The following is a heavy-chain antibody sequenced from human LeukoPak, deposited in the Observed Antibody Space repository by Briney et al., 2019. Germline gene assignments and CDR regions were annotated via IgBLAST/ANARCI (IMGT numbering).Heavy chain of an antibody. CDR1: GFTFSRHW. CDR3: ASGGHQLPYGMDV. J-gene: IGHJ6*02. D-gene: IGHD2-2*01. CDR2: IYSGGST. V-gene: IGHV3-66*01. Sequence: GGSLRLSCAASGFTFSRHWMSWVRQAPGKGLEWVSVIYSGGSTYYADSVKGRFTISRDNSKNTLYLQMNSLRAEDTAVYYCASGGHQLPYGMDVWGQGTTVTVSS.